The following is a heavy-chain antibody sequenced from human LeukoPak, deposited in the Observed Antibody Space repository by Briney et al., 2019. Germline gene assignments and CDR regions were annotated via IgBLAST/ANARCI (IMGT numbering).Heavy chain of an antibody. V-gene: IGHV3-48*03. CDR3: ASGITMVRGPTHYDY. D-gene: IGHD3-10*01. CDR2: ISGSSSTI. CDR1: GFTFSSYE. Sequence: GGSLRLSCAASGFTFSSYEMNWVRQAPGKGLEWVSYISGSSSTIYYADSVKGRFTISRDNAKNSLYLQMNSLRAEDTAVYYCASGITMVRGPTHYDYWGQGTLVTVSS. J-gene: IGHJ4*02.